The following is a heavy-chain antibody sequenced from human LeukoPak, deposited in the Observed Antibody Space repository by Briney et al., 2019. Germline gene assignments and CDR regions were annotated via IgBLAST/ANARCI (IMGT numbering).Heavy chain of an antibody. Sequence: ASVKVSCKASGYTFTGYYMHWVRQAPGQGLEWMGWINPNSGGTNYAQKFQGRVTMTRDTSISTAYMELSRLRSDDTAVYYCARGGGYSGYDGPNWFGPWGQGTLVTVPS. CDR1: GYTFTGYY. D-gene: IGHD5-12*01. J-gene: IGHJ5*02. CDR3: ARGGGYSGYDGPNWFGP. CDR2: INPNSGGT. V-gene: IGHV1-2*02.